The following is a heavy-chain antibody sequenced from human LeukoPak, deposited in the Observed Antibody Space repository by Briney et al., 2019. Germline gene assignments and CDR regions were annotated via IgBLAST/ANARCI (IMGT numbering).Heavy chain of an antibody. V-gene: IGHV3-48*01. CDR1: GFTFSSYA. Sequence: GGSLRLSCAASGFTFSSYAMSWVRQAPGKGLEWLSYITSRGTTIYYADSVRGRFTISRDNAKNSLFLQMNSLRAEDTAVYYCARGGINYGFDYWGQGNLVTVSS. J-gene: IGHJ4*02. D-gene: IGHD3-16*01. CDR3: ARGGINYGFDY. CDR2: ITSRGTTI.